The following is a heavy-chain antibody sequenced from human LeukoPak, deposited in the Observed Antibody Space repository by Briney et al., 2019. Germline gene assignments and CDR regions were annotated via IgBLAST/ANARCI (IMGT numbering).Heavy chain of an antibody. CDR3: ARDWAHEFDY. J-gene: IGHJ4*02. CDR2: IWYDGSNK. CDR1: GFTFSSYG. V-gene: IGHV3-33*01. D-gene: IGHD3-16*01. Sequence: PGGSLRLSCAASGFTFSSYGMHWVRQAPGEGLEWVAVIWYDGSNKYYADSVKGRFTISRDNSKNTLYLQMNSLRAEDTAVYYCARDWAHEFDYWGQGTLVTVSS.